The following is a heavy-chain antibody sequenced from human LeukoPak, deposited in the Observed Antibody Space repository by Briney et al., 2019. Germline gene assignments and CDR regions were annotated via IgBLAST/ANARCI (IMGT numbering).Heavy chain of an antibody. CDR1: GFTFSSYS. CDR2: ISSSSSYI. J-gene: IGHJ4*02. CDR3: ARERGSYWYYFDY. Sequence: GGSLRLSCAASGFTFSSYSMNWVRQAPGKGLEWVSSISSSSSYIYYADSVRGRFTISRDNSKNTLYLQMNSLRAEDTAVYYCARERGSYWYYFDYWGQGTLVTVSS. D-gene: IGHD1-26*01. V-gene: IGHV3-21*01.